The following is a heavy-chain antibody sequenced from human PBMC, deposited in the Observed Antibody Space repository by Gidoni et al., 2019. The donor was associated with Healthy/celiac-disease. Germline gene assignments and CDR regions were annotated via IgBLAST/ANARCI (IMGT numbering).Heavy chain of an antibody. Sequence: EVQLVESGGGLVQPGGSLRLSCAASGFSFSSYEMNWVRKGPGKGLEWVSYISSSGSTIYYADSVKGRFTISRDNAKNSLYLQMNSLRAEDTAVYYCASMDYYDSSGYGAFDIWGQGTMVTVSS. CDR1: GFSFSSYE. J-gene: IGHJ3*02. D-gene: IGHD3-22*01. CDR3: ASMDYYDSSGYGAFDI. CDR2: ISSSGSTI. V-gene: IGHV3-48*03.